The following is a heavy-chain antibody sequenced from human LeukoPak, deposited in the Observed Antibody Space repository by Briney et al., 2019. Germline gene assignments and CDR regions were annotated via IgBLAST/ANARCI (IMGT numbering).Heavy chain of an antibody. CDR3: ARLQYGGYNFLIDY. D-gene: IGHD5-24*01. CDR2: IIPIFSTA. Sequence: SVKVSCKASGARFSTYAISWVRQAPGQGLEWMGGIIPIFSTANYARKFQGRVTITADESTNTAYMELNSLRSEDTAVYYCARLQYGGYNFLIDYWGQGTLVTVSS. CDR1: GARFSTYA. V-gene: IGHV1-69*01. J-gene: IGHJ4*02.